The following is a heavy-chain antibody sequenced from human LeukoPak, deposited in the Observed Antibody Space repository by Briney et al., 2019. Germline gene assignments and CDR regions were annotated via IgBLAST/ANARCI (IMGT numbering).Heavy chain of an antibody. CDR2: IYSGGST. CDR1: GFTDSSNY. D-gene: IGHD3-10*01. J-gene: IGHJ6*02. CDR3: ARGPGDPNYGMDV. Sequence: PGGSLRLSCAASGFTDSSNYMSWVRQAPGKGLEWVSVIYSGGSTYYADSVKGRFTISRDNSKNTLYLQMNSLRAEDTAVYYCARGPGDPNYGMDVWGQGTTVTVFS. V-gene: IGHV3-66*01.